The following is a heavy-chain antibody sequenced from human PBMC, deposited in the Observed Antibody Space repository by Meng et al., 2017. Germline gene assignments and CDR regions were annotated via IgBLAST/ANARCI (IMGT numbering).Heavy chain of an antibody. V-gene: IGHV1-2*06. CDR3: ASELNTYGSGSYAY. D-gene: IGHD3-10*01. CDR2: INPNSGGT. Sequence: HVRVAPSGDVVKKRGAPSNVCCKASGYTYTCYYLQWVRQAPGQGLCWMGRINPNSGGTNYAQKFQGRVNMTRDTSISTAYMELSRLRSDDTAVYYCASELNTYGSGSYAYWGQGTLVTVSS. J-gene: IGHJ4*02. CDR1: GYTYTCYY.